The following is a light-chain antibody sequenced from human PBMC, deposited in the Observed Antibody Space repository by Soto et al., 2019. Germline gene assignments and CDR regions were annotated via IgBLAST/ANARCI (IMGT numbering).Light chain of an antibody. Sequence: QSVLTQPPSASGTPGQRVTISCSGSTSKIGGNTVNWFQKVPGTAPKLLIYRNTERPSGVPDRFSGSQSGTSASLAISGLQSEDEADYYCVAWDNSMRGPVFGGGTKLTVL. CDR3: VAWDNSMRGPV. CDR1: TSKIGGNT. CDR2: RNT. J-gene: IGLJ3*02. V-gene: IGLV1-44*01.